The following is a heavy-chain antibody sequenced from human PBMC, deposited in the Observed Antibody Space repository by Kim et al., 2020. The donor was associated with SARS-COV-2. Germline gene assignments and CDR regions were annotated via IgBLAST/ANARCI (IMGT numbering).Heavy chain of an antibody. CDR3: ARTGLLWFGEGYGMDV. Sequence: GGSLRLSCAASGFTFSSYWMSWVRQAPGKGLEWVANIKRDGSEKFYVDSVKGRFTISRDNAKNSLSLQMNSLRAEDTAVYYCARTGLLWFGEGYGMDVWGQGTTVTVSS. D-gene: IGHD3-10*01. CDR2: IKRDGSEK. V-gene: IGHV3-7*01. CDR1: GFTFSSYW. J-gene: IGHJ6*02.